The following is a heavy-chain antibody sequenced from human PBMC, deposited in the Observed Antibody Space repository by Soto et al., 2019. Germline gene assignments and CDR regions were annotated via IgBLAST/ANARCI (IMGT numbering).Heavy chain of an antibody. V-gene: IGHV3-64D*06. CDR2: ISSNGGST. CDR3: VKDSTATFGVDLNWFDP. CDR1: GFTFGSYA. J-gene: IGHJ5*02. D-gene: IGHD3-3*01. Sequence: GGSLRLSCSASGFTFGSYAMHWVRQAPGKGLEYVSAISSNGGSTYYADSVKGRFTISRDNSKNTLYLQMSSLRAEDTAVYYCVKDSTATFGVDLNWFDPWGQGTLVTVSS.